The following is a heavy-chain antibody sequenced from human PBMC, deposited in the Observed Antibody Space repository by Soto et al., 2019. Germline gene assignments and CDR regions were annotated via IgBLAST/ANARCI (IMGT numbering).Heavy chain of an antibody. V-gene: IGHV3-23*01. D-gene: IGHD2-15*01. Sequence: TGGSLRLSCAASGFTFSSYAMSWVRQAPGKGLEWVSAISGSGGSTYYADSVKGRFTISRDNSKNTLYLQMNSLRAEDTAVYYCAKGVEGVVLDNWFDPWGQGTLVTVSS. CDR1: GFTFSSYA. J-gene: IGHJ5*02. CDR2: ISGSGGST. CDR3: AKGVEGVVLDNWFDP.